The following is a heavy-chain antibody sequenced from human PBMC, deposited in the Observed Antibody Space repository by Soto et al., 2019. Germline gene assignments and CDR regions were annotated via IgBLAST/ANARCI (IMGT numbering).Heavy chain of an antibody. V-gene: IGHV3-21*04. J-gene: IGHJ5*02. CDR2: ISSANAYI. D-gene: IGHD6-13*01. CDR1: GFTFNSYS. Sequence: PGGSLRLSCVASGFTFNSYSMNWVRQAPGKGLEWVSSISSANAYIYYADSVKGRFTISRDNARNSLYLQMNSLRAEDTAVYYCARDNSSSWSNWFDPWGQGTLVTVSS. CDR3: ARDNSSSWSNWFDP.